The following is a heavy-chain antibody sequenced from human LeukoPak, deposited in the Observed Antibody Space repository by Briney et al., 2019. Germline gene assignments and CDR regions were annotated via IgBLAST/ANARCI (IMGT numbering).Heavy chain of an antibody. CDR3: ARAGIYGSGSYSPNWFDP. CDR1: GGSISSGDYY. V-gene: IGHV4-30-4*08. D-gene: IGHD3-10*01. Sequence: PSETLSLTCTVSGGSISSGDYYWSWIHQPPGKGLEWIGYIYYSGSTYYNPSLKSRVPISVDTSKNQFSLKLSSVTAADTAVYYCARAGIYGSGSYSPNWFDPWGQGTLVTVSS. J-gene: IGHJ5*02. CDR2: IYYSGST.